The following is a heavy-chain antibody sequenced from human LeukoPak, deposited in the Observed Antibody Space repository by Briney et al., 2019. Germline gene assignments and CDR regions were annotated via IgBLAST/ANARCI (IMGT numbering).Heavy chain of an antibody. CDR3: TSGDNDPLFDY. CDR2: IYYSGSA. D-gene: IGHD1-1*01. CDR1: GGSISSGGYY. V-gene: IGHV4-31*03. J-gene: IGHJ4*02. Sequence: SQTLSLTCTVSGGSISSGGYYWSWIRQHPGKGLEWIGSIYYSGSANYNPSLQGRVTISLDTSRNQFSLKLSSVTAADTAVYYCTSGDNDPLFDYWGQGTLVTVSS.